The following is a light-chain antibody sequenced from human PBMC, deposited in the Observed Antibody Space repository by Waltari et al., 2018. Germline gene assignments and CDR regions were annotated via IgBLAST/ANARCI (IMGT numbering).Light chain of an antibody. J-gene: IGLJ3*02. CDR1: SSDVGGYKH. V-gene: IGLV2-14*01. Sequence: QSALTQPASVSGSPGQSITITCTGTSSDVGGYKHVPWYQQHPGKAPKLMIYGVSNRPSGVSNRFSGSKSGNTASLTISGLQAEDEADYYCSSYTSSSTLVFGGGTKLTVL. CDR2: GVS. CDR3: SSYTSSSTLV.